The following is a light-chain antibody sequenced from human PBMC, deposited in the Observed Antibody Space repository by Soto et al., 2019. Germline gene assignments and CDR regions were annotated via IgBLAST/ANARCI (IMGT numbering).Light chain of an antibody. V-gene: IGKV3-15*01. J-gene: IGKJ5*01. CDR3: QQYDTWPSIT. CDR1: QSVRTK. CDR2: GAS. Sequence: EIVRTQSPATLSVSPGEGATLSCRASQSVRTKLAWYQQKAGQAPRLLIYGASTRATGVSDRFSGSGCGTEYTLTISSMQSEDFAVYYCQQYDTWPSITCGQGTRVEN.